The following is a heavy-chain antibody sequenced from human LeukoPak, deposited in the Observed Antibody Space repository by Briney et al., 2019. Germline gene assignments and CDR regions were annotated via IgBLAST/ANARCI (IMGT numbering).Heavy chain of an antibody. CDR3: AKLPSGYYGSGSYYKAWIDY. Sequence: PGGSLRLSCAASGFTFSSYGMNWVRQAPGKGLEWVSAISGSGGSTYYADSVKGRFTISRDNSKSTLYLQMNSLRAEDTAVYYCAKLPSGYYGSGSYYKAWIDYWGQGTLVTVSS. CDR1: GFTFSSYG. CDR2: ISGSGGST. J-gene: IGHJ4*02. V-gene: IGHV3-23*01. D-gene: IGHD3-10*01.